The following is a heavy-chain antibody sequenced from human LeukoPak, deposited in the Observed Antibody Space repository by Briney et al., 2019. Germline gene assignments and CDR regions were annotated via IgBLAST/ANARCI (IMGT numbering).Heavy chain of an antibody. CDR3: ARALRPYYYDSSGYYNNWFDP. V-gene: IGHV3-33*01. J-gene: IGHJ5*02. CDR1: GFTFSSYG. Sequence: GRSLRLSCAASGFTFSSYGMHWVRQAPGKGLEWVAVIWYDGSNNYYADSVKGRVTISIDNSKNTLYLQMNSLRAEDTAVYYCARALRPYYYDSSGYYNNWFDPWGQGTLVTVSS. CDR2: IWYDGSNN. D-gene: IGHD3-22*01.